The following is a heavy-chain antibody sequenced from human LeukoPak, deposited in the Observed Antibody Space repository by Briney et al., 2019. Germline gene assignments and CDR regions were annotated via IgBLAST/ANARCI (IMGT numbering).Heavy chain of an antibody. Sequence: SVKVSCKASGGTFSSYAISWVRQAPGQGLEWMGGIIPIFGTAKYAQKFQGRVTITADESTSTAYMELSSLRSEDTAVYYCARADCSSTSCYTPFDYWGQGTLVTVSS. D-gene: IGHD2-2*02. V-gene: IGHV1-69*13. J-gene: IGHJ4*02. CDR1: GGTFSSYA. CDR2: IIPIFGTA. CDR3: ARADCSSTSCYTPFDY.